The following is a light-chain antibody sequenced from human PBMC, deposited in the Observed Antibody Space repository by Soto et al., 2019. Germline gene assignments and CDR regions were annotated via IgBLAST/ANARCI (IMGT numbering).Light chain of an antibody. J-gene: IGLJ1*01. CDR3: ASYAGTKLFV. Sequence: QSVLTQPPSASVSPGQSLTISCSGTSSDVGFYNFVSWYQQRPGKAPKLVIYEVTKRPSGVPDRFSGSKSGSTASLTVSGLQADDEADYYCASYAGTKLFVFGSGTKVTVL. CDR1: SSDVGFYNF. CDR2: EVT. V-gene: IGLV2-8*01.